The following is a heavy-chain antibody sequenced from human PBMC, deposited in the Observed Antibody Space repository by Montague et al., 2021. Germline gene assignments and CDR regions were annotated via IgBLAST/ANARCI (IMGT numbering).Heavy chain of an antibody. CDR3: AKTSDYSVHDILDFGETPKWSDP. J-gene: IGHJ5*02. CDR1: GFTFSNYA. V-gene: IGHV3-23*03. Sequence: SLRLSCAASGFTFSNYAMNWVRQAPGKGLEWVSVIYSVGSATFNEDSVEGRFTISRDNSKDTLYLQMSSLRSEDTAVYYCAKTSDYSVHDILDFGETPKWSDPWGRGTLVTVSS. CDR2: IYSVGSAT. D-gene: IGHD3-9*01.